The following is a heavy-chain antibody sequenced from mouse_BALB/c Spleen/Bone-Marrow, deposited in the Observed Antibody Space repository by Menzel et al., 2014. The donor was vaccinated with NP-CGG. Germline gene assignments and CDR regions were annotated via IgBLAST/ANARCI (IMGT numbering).Heavy chain of an antibody. CDR2: IDPANGNT. J-gene: IGHJ2*01. CDR3: ARGGLYDGSDY. V-gene: IGHV14-3*02. D-gene: IGHD2-3*01. Sequence: VQLKQSGAELVKPGASVKLSCTAPGFNIKDTYMHWVKQRPEQGLEWIGRIDPANGNTKYDPKFQGKATITADTSSNTAYLQLSSLTSEDTAVYYCARGGLYDGSDYWGQGTTLTVSS. CDR1: GFNIKDTY.